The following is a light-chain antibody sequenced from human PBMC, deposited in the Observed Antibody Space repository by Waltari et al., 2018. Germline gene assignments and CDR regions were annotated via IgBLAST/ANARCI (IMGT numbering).Light chain of an antibody. CDR1: QSVGSS. CDR3: QQRSNWNT. V-gene: IGKV3-11*01. J-gene: IGKJ2*01. CDR2: NAS. Sequence: ETVLTQSPVTLSLSPGEGATLSCKASQSVGSSLAWYQQNPGQAPRLLIYNASNRAAGIPAGFSGSGSGTDFTLTISSLEPEDFAVYYCQQRSNWNTFGQGTKLEIK.